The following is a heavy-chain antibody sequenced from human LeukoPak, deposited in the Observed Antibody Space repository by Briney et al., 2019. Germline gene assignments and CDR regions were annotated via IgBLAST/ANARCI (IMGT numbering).Heavy chain of an antibody. CDR3: ASSTYYDTSDNPS. J-gene: IGHJ4*02. D-gene: IGHD3-22*01. Sequence: SGGSLRLSCAASGFTFSSYGMNWVRQAPGKGLEWVSVISASGGTTYYADSVKGRFTVSRDNSKNTLYLQMNSLRVEDTAVYYCASSTYYDTSDNPSWGQGTLVTVSS. CDR1: GFTFSSYG. V-gene: IGHV3-23*01. CDR2: ISASGGTT.